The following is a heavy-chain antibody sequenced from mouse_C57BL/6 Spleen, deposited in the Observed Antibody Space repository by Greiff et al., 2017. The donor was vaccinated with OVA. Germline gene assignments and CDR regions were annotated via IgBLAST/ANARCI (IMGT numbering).Heavy chain of an antibody. CDR3: ARSYGPFDY. Sequence: EVMLVESGPELVKPGASVKISCKASGYSFTGYYMNWVKQSPEKSLEWIGEINPSTGGTTYNQKFKAKATLTVDKSSSTAYMQLKSLTSEDSAVYYCARSYGPFDYWGQGTTLTVSS. V-gene: IGHV1-42*01. D-gene: IGHD1-1*02. CDR1: GYSFTGYY. CDR2: INPSTGGT. J-gene: IGHJ2*01.